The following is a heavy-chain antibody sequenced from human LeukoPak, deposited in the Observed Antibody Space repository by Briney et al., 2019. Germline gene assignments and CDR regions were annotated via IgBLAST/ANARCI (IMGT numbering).Heavy chain of an antibody. D-gene: IGHD5-24*01. CDR2: IDWDDDK. V-gene: IGHV2-70*11. J-gene: IGHJ4*02. CDR3: ARTGRDGYSAFDY. CDR1: GGSFSGYY. Sequence: TLSLTCAVYGGSFSGYYWSWIRQPPGKALEWLARIDWDDDKYYSTSLKTRLTISKDTSKNQVVLTMTNMDPVDTATYYCARTGRDGYSAFDYWGQGTLVTVSS.